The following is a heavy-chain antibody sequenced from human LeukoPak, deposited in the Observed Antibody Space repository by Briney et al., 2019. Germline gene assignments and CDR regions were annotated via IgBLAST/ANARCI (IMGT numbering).Heavy chain of an antibody. J-gene: IGHJ5*02. V-gene: IGHV6-1*01. Sequence: SQTLSLTCAISGDSVSSNSVTWNWIRQSPSRGLEWLGRTYYRSTWYNDYAVSVRGRITVNPDTSKNQFSLHLNSVTPEDTAVYYCARRLTQFDCFDPWGQGILVTVSS. CDR1: GDSVSSNSVT. CDR2: TYYRSTWYN. D-gene: IGHD2-21*02. CDR3: ARRLTQFDCFDP.